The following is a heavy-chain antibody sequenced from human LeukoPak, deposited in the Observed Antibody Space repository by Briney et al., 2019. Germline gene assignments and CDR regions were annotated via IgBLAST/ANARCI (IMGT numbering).Heavy chain of an antibody. J-gene: IGHJ4*02. CDR2: IYSGGTT. V-gene: IGHV3-53*01. CDR3: ARDSPGIAASVSGG. Sequence: GGSLRLSCKASGFTVSNNYMNWVRQAPGKGLEWVALIYSGGTTNYPDSLKGRFTISRDNSKNTLYLQSTEVSVEYTAVYYCARDSPGIAASVSGGWGQGTLVTVSS. D-gene: IGHD6-13*01. CDR1: GFTVSNNY.